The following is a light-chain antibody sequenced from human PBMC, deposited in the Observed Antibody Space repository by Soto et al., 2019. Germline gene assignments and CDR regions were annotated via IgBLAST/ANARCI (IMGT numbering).Light chain of an antibody. V-gene: IGLV2-14*01. CDR2: EVS. CDR3: SSYTSTITYV. J-gene: IGLJ1*01. CDR1: SSDVGGYNY. Sequence: QSARTQPASVSASPGQSITISCTGTSSDVGGYNYVSWYQQHPGKAPKLMIYEVSNRPSGVSNRFSGSKSGNTASLTISGLQAEDEADYYCSSYTSTITYVFGSGTKVTV.